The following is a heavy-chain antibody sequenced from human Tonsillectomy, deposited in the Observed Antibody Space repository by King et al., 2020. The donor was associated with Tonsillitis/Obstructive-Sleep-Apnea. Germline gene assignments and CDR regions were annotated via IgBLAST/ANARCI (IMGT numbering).Heavy chain of an antibody. D-gene: IGHD2-2*01. CDR2: IRSKAYGGAT. J-gene: IGHJ4*02. CDR1: GFTFGDYA. Sequence: VQLVESGGGLVKPGRSLRLSCTASGFTFGDYAMSWFRQAPGKGLEWVGFIRSKAYGGATEYAASVKGRFTISRDDSKIIAYLQMNSLKPQDTAVYYCTRNIVVVPAAMEEYYFDYGGQGTLVTVSS. V-gene: IGHV3-49*05. CDR3: TRNIVVVPAAMEEYYFDY.